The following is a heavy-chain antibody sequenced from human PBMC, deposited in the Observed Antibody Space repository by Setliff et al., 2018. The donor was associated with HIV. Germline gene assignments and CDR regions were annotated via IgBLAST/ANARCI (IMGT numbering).Heavy chain of an antibody. D-gene: IGHD3-10*01. CDR1: GGSINTYY. Sequence: PSETLSLTCTVSGGSINTYYWTWIRQSPGRGLEWIGSMFRGGGRQFQPSLASRVSISGATSKNQFSLKMTSVTPADTAVYFCVGVPSYYGTGTLWVWGKGITVTVSS. CDR3: VGVPSYYGTGTLWV. J-gene: IGHJ6*04. CDR2: MFRGGGR. V-gene: IGHV4-59*01.